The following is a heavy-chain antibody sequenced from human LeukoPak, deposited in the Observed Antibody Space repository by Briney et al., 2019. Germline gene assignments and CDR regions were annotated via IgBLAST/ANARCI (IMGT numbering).Heavy chain of an antibody. CDR2: INLNSGGT. Sequence: ASVKVSCKASGYSFTSHYIHWVRQAPGQGLEWMGWINLNSGGTNYAQKFQGRVTMTRDTSISTAYMELSSLRSDDTAVYYCARDRAVATIGGVDYWGQGTLVTVSS. CDR1: GYSFTSHY. J-gene: IGHJ4*02. D-gene: IGHD5-12*01. V-gene: IGHV1-2*02. CDR3: ARDRAVATIGGVDY.